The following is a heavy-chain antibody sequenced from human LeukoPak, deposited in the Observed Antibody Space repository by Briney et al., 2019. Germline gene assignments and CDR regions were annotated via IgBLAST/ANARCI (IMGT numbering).Heavy chain of an antibody. CDR2: MNGEGTTI. Sequence: GGSLRLSCATSGLTFRTTWMHWVRQAPGKGLMWVSRMNGEGTTIDYADSVKGRFTVSRDYAKNTLFLQMNNLRTEDAALYFCATARNFRFEYWGQGSLVIVSA. CDR1: GLTFRTTW. D-gene: IGHD1-7*01. J-gene: IGHJ4*02. CDR3: ATARNFRFEY. V-gene: IGHV3-74*01.